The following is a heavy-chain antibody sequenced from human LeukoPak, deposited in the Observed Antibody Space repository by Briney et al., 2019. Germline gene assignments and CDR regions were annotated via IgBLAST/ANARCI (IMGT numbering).Heavy chain of an antibody. J-gene: IGHJ3*02. D-gene: IGHD4-11*01. CDR2: INPNSGGT. Sequence: ASVKVSCKASGYTFTGYYMHWVRQAPGQGLEWMGWINPNSGGTNYAQKFQGRVTMTRDTSISTAYMELSRLRSDDTAVYYCARDLGNYSNYERAFDIWGQGTMVTVSS. CDR1: GYTFTGYY. CDR3: ARDLGNYSNYERAFDI. V-gene: IGHV1-2*02.